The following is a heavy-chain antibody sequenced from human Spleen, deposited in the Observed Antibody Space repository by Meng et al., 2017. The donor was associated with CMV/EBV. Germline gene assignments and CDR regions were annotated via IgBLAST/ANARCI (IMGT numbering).Heavy chain of an antibody. J-gene: IGHJ3*02. D-gene: IGHD3-3*01. V-gene: IGHV3-30*04. CDR2: ISYDGSNK. CDR3: ARELVLGFLAWDQNAFDI. Sequence: GGSLRLSCAASSFTFSSYAMPWFRQAPGKGLEWVAVISYDGSNKYYADSVKGRFTISRDNSKNTLYLQMNSLRAEDTAVYYCARELVLGFLAWDQNAFDIWGQGTMVTVSS. CDR1: SFTFSSYA.